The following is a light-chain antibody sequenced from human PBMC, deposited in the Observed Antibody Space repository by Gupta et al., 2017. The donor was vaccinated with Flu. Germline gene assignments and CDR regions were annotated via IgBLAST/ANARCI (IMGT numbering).Light chain of an antibody. CDR3: MQALQTPYT. V-gene: IGKV2-28*01. J-gene: IGKJ2*01. Sequence: IAVTQSPLFLSVAPGESASISCTSSQSLLHSSGDNCLDWYLQKPGQSPQVLIYLGSHRASGVPDKFSGSGSGTDFVLKISRVEADDVGIYYCMQALQTPYTFGQGTKLEIK. CDR2: LGS. CDR1: QSLLHSSGDNC.